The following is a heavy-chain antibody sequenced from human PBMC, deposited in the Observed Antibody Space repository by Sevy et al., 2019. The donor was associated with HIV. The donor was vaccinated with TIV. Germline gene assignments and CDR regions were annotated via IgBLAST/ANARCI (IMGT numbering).Heavy chain of an antibody. V-gene: IGHV3-30*18. D-gene: IGHD3-10*01. CDR2: ISYDGSNK. J-gene: IGHJ3*02. CDR1: AFTFSNYG. CDR3: AKDISGSGFYALDI. Sequence: GGSLRLSCAASAFTFSNYGMHWVRQAPGKGLEWVAVISYDGSNKYYADSVKGRFTISRDNSKNTLYLQMNSLRVEDSALYSCAKDISGSGFYALDIWGQGTMVTVSS.